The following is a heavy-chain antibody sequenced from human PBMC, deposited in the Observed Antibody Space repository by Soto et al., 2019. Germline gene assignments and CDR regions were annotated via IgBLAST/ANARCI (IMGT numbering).Heavy chain of an antibody. V-gene: IGHV1-18*01. CDR1: GYKFISYG. Sequence: QVQLVQSGAEVKKPGASVKVSCKASGYKFISYGINWVRQAPGQGLEWMAWISTYNGHTNYAQKLQGRLIVTTDTAKNTVYMDLRSMRADDTDCYYCARDRITMTDASDIWGQGTMVTVSS. CDR3: ARDRITMTDASDI. J-gene: IGHJ3*02. D-gene: IGHD3-22*01. CDR2: ISTYNGHT.